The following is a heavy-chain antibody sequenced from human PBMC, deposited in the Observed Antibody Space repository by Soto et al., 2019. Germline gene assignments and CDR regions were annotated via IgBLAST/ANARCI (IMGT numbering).Heavy chain of an antibody. CDR3: AKVSQWGIISPTHDH. CDR1: GFTFRSSP. Sequence: GGSLRLSCAVSGFTFRSSPMSWVRRAPGKGLEWVSGINGGDDSKHYAESVRGRFTITRDNSKNTLLLQMNSLRAEDTAIYYCAKVSQWGIISPTHDHCGQGTLVTVSS. D-gene: IGHD1-26*01. J-gene: IGHJ4*02. V-gene: IGHV3-23*01. CDR2: INGGDDSK.